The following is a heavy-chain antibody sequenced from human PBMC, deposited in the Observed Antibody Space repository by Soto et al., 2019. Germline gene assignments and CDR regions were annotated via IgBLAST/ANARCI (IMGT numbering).Heavy chain of an antibody. CDR3: ARATAAAGTDWFDP. D-gene: IGHD6-13*01. CDR1: GYTFTVYY. J-gene: IGHJ5*02. V-gene: IGHV1-2*02. CDR2: INPNSGGT. Sequence: GASVKVSCKASGYTFTVYYMHWVRQAPGQGLEWMGWINPNSGGTNYAQKFQGRVTMTRDTSISTAYMELSRLRSDDTAVYYCARATAAAGTDWFDPWGQGTLVTFSS.